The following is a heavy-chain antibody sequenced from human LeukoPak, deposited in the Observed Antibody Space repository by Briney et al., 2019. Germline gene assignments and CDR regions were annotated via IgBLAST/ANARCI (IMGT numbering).Heavy chain of an antibody. CDR2: LNSDGSST. Sequence: GGSLRLSCAASGFIFSTSWMYWVRQAPGKGLVWVSRLNSDGSSTNYADSVKGRFTISRDNAKNTLYLQMNSLRAEDTAVYYCARGIGMVVWGQGTTVTVSS. CDR1: GFIFSTSW. V-gene: IGHV3-74*01. CDR3: ARGIGMVV. J-gene: IGHJ6*02.